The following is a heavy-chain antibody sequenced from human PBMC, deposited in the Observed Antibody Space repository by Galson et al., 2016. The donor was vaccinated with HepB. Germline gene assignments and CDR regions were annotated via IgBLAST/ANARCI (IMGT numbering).Heavy chain of an antibody. V-gene: IGHV1-69*13. J-gene: IGHJ4*02. Sequence: SVKVSCKASGGTFSSYSINWVRQAPGQGLEWMGGIIPVLGSAKYAQKFQGRVTITADESTRTAYMQLNSLRSEDTAVFYCATAPLQYFDQPFDYWGQGTLVTVSS. D-gene: IGHD3-9*01. CDR2: IIPVLGSA. CDR1: GGTFSSYS. CDR3: ATAPLQYFDQPFDY.